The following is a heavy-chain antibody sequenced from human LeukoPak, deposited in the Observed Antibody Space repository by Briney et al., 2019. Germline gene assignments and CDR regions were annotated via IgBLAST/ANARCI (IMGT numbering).Heavy chain of an antibody. CDR1: GYTFTGYY. V-gene: IGHV1-2*02. J-gene: IGHJ1*01. D-gene: IGHD4-23*01. CDR2: INPNSGGT. Sequence: ASVKVSCKASGYTFTGYYMHWVRQAPGQGLEWMGWINPNSGGTNYAQKFQGRVTMTRDTSISTAYMELSRLRSDDTAVYYCARDKAVTTEVTQHFQHWGQGTLVTVSS. CDR3: ARDKAVTTEVTQHFQH.